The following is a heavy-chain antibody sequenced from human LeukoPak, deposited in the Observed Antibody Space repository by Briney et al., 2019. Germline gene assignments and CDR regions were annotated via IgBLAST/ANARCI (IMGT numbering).Heavy chain of an antibody. D-gene: IGHD3-3*01. V-gene: IGHV1-18*01. CDR3: GGLANSIGVAPFDI. Sequence: ASVKVSCKASGYTFTSYGISWVRQAPGQGLEWMGWISAYNGNTNYAQKLRGRVTMTTDTSTSTAYMGLRSLRSDDTAVYYCGGLANSIGVAPFDISGQGTMVTVSS. CDR2: ISAYNGNT. CDR1: GYTFTSYG. J-gene: IGHJ3*02.